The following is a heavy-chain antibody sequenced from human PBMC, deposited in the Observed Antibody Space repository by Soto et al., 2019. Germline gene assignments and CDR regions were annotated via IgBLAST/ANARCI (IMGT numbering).Heavy chain of an antibody. D-gene: IGHD3-10*01. Sequence: GGSLRLSCSTSGFTFSTYAMNWVRQAPGKGLEWVSALSGSGGTTYYADSVRGRFTISRDNSKNTLFLQLSSLRAEDTALYYCAKQRAGYGSGSDTFYFDFWGQGTLVTVS. V-gene: IGHV3-23*01. J-gene: IGHJ4*02. CDR3: AKQRAGYGSGSDTFYFDF. CDR1: GFTFSTYA. CDR2: LSGSGGTT.